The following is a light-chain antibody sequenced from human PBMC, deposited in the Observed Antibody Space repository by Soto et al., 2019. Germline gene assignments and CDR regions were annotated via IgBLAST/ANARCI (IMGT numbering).Light chain of an antibody. V-gene: IGKV2-24*01. J-gene: IGKJ4*01. CDR3: QQYYSTPLT. CDR1: QSLVHRDGNTY. CDR2: KIS. Sequence: DIVMTQTPLSSPVTLGQPASISCRSSQSLVHRDGNTYLSWLQLRPGQPPRLLIYKISNRFSGVPDRFSGSGAGTDFTLTISSLQAEDVAVYYCQQYYSTPLTFGGGTKVDIK.